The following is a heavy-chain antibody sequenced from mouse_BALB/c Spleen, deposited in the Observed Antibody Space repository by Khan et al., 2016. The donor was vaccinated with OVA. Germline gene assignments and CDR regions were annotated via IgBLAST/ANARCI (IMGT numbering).Heavy chain of an antibody. CDR2: ISYSGST. CDR1: GYSITSDYA. CDR3: GSELGRYYALDY. D-gene: IGHD4-1*01. V-gene: IGHV3-2*02. Sequence: EVQLQESGPGLVKPSQSLSLTCTVTGYSITSDYAWNWIRQFPGNKLEWMGYISYSGSTTYNPSLKSRISITRDTSKDQFFLQLKSVTFEDTATXCCGSELGRYYALDYWGQGTSVTVSS. J-gene: IGHJ4*01.